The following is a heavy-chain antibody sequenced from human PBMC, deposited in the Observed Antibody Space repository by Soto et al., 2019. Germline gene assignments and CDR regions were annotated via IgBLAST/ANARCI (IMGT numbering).Heavy chain of an antibody. CDR2: VFRSGSV. D-gene: IGHD1-1*01. CDR3: ARARNRSFDY. V-gene: IGHV4-61*01. J-gene: IGHJ4*02. Sequence: PSETLSLTCNVSGGSITTGSYFFICIRQPPWNGLELIGYVFRSGSVNYSPSFKSRVTISIDTSKNQFSLMLKSVTAADTAVYFCARARNRSFDYWGQGALVTVSS. CDR1: GGSITTGSYF.